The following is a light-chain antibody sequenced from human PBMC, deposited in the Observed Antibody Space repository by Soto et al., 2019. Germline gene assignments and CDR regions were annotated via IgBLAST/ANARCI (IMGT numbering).Light chain of an antibody. CDR1: QSIGTY. CDR2: GAS. CDR3: QQSYSTPT. J-gene: IGKJ1*01. Sequence: DIQVAQSPSSLSACVGERVTITCRASQSIGTYLNWYHQKPGKAPQLLIYGASTLQSGVPSRFSASGSGTHFTLTINSLQPEDFGTYSCQQSYSTPTFGQGTKVDIK. V-gene: IGKV1-39*01.